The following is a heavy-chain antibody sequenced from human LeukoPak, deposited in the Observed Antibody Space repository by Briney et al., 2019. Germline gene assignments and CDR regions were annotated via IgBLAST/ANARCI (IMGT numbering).Heavy chain of an antibody. CDR3: ARGIVGATGWNY. J-gene: IGHJ4*02. CDR1: GFTFSSYS. D-gene: IGHD1-26*01. Sequence: GGSLRLSCAASGFTFSSYSMNWVRQAPGKGLEWVSSISSSSSYIYCADSVKGRFTISRDNAKNSLYLQMNSLRAEDTAVYYCARGIVGATGWNYWGQGTLVTVSS. V-gene: IGHV3-21*01. CDR2: ISSSSSYI.